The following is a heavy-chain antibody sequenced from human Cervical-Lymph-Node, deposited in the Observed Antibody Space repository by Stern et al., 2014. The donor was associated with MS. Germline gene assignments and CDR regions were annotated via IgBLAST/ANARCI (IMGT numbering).Heavy chain of an antibody. Sequence: VHLVESGPGLVKPSETLSLTCTVSGGSISSYYWSWIRQPPGKGLEWIGYIYYSGSTNYNASPKRRVTITVDTSNNKVSLTLHSVAAADTAVYYCARGRSYSIDYWGQGTLVTVSS. CDR3: ARGRSYSIDY. J-gene: IGHJ4*02. CDR1: GGSISSYY. CDR2: IYYSGST. V-gene: IGHV4-59*01. D-gene: IGHD2-15*01.